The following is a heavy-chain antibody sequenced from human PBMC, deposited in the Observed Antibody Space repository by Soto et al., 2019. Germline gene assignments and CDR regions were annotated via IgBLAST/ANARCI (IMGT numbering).Heavy chain of an antibody. Sequence: QVHLQESGPGRVKPSQTLSLICTVSGASINSGGYYWSWIRQHPGKGLEWIGYIYYSGSTFHNPSLKSRVTMSLDVSKNQLSLRLTSVTAADTAVYYCASDSGGYYAHFDYWGQGILVTVSS. J-gene: IGHJ4*02. D-gene: IGHD3-22*01. CDR1: GASINSGGYY. CDR3: ASDSGGYYAHFDY. V-gene: IGHV4-31*03. CDR2: IYYSGST.